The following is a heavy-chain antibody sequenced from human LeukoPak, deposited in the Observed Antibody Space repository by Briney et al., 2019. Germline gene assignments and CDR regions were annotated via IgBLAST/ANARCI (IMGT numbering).Heavy chain of an antibody. CDR3: AKDRSSWIYYFDY. CDR2: ISGSGGST. D-gene: IGHD6-13*01. CDR1: GFSFDDYA. Sequence: SGGSLRLSCEASGFSFDDYAMSWVRQAPGKGLEWVSAISGSGGSTYYADSVKGRFTISRDNSKNTLYLQMNSLRAEDTAVYYCAKDRSSWIYYFDYWGQGTLVTVSS. J-gene: IGHJ4*02. V-gene: IGHV3-23*01.